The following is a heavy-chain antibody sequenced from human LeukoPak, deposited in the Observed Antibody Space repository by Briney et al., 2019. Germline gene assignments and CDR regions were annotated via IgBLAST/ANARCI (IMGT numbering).Heavy chain of an antibody. CDR3: ARAGGRGYSYAWDY. D-gene: IGHD5-18*01. CDR2: IYYSGST. V-gene: IGHV4-59*01. CDR1: GYSISSYY. Sequence: SETLSLTCTVSGYSISSYYWSWIRQPPGKGLEWVGYIYYSGSTNYNPSLKSRVTISVDTSKDQFSLKLSSVTAADTAVYYCARAGGRGYSYAWDYWGQGTLVTVSS. J-gene: IGHJ4*02.